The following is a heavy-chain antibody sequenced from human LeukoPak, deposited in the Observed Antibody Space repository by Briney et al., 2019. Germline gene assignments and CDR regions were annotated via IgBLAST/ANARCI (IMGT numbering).Heavy chain of an antibody. Sequence: PGGSLRLSCAASGFTFSSYSMNWVRQAPGKGLEWVSSISSSSSYIYYADSVKGRFTISRDNAKNSLYLQLNSLRAEDTAVYYCARAPRITMIVVDHDYWGQGTLVTVSS. J-gene: IGHJ4*02. CDR3: ARAPRITMIVVDHDY. V-gene: IGHV3-21*01. CDR1: GFTFSSYS. D-gene: IGHD3-22*01. CDR2: ISSSSSYI.